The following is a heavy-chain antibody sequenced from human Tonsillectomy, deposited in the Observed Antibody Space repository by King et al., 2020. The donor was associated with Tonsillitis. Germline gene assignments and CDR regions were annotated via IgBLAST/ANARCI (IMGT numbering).Heavy chain of an antibody. CDR1: GFTFDDYA. CDR3: AKDMGQWLGGGLDY. J-gene: IGHJ4*02. V-gene: IGHV3-9*01. D-gene: IGHD6-19*01. CDR2: ISWNSGGW. Sequence: VQLVESGGGLVQPGRSLRLSCAASGFTFDDYAMHWVRQAPGKGLELVAGISWNSGGWGYVDSVKGRFTIPRDNAKNSLYLQMNSHRAEDTALYYCAKDMGQWLGGGLDYWGQGSLVTVSS.